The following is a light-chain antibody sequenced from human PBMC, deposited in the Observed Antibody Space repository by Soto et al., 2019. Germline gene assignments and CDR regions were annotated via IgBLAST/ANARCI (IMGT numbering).Light chain of an antibody. CDR3: SSYTSTSAVV. V-gene: IGLV2-14*01. CDR1: SSDVGGYNY. J-gene: IGLJ2*01. CDR2: DVS. Sequence: QSVLTQPASVSGSPGQSITISCTGTSSDVGGYNYVSWYQQHPGKAPKLMIYDVSNRPSGVSNRFSGSKSDNTASLAISGLQAEDEADYYCSSYTSTSAVVFGGETKLTVL.